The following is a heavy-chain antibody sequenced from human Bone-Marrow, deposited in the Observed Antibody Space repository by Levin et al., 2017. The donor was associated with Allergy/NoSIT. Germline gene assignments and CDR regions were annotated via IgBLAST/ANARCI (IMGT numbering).Heavy chain of an antibody. CDR1: GFTFSNYG. CDR3: ARRMTGTTWRLCDY. Sequence: LSLTCAASGFTFSNYGIDWVRQAPGKGLEWVSYISSGSGTIYYADSVKGRFTISRDHANNSLYLQMNSLSAEDTAVYYCARRMTGTTWRLCDYWGQGTLVTVSS. D-gene: IGHD1-1*01. V-gene: IGHV3-48*01. CDR2: ISSGSGTI. J-gene: IGHJ4*02.